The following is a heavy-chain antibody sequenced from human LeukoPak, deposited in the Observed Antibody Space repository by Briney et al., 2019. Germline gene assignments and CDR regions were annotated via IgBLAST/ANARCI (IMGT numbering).Heavy chain of an antibody. CDR3: ATLTYCGGDSYYFDY. V-gene: IGHV4-59*01. J-gene: IGHJ4*02. Sequence: PSETLSLTCTVSGGSISSYYWSWIRQPPGKGLEWIGYIYYSGSTNYNPSLKSRVTIPVDTSKNQFSLKLSSVTAADTAVYYCATLTYCGGDSYYFDYWGQGTLVTVSS. D-gene: IGHD2-21*02. CDR2: IYYSGST. CDR1: GGSISSYY.